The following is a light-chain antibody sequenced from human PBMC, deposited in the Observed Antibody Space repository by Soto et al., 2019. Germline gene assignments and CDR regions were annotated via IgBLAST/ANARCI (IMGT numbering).Light chain of an antibody. Sequence: AIQMTQSPSSLAASVGDRVTITCRASQGIRTDLGWYQQRPGKAPKLLIYEASNLRSEAPSRFSGSGSGTVFTLTISSLQPADFATYYCLQDHNYPFTFGPGTKV. J-gene: IGKJ3*01. V-gene: IGKV1-6*01. CDR1: QGIRTD. CDR3: LQDHNYPFT. CDR2: EAS.